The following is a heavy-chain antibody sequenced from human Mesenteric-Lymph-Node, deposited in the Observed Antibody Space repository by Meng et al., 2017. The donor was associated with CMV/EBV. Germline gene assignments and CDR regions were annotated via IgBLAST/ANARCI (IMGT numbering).Heavy chain of an antibody. CDR2: IKSKAADGTT. CDR1: GFGFSNAW. J-gene: IGHJ4*02. CDR3: TTRDLG. Sequence: LRLSCAAYGFGFSNAWMNWVRQAPRNGQEWVGRIKSKAADGTTDYAAPESDRFTISRDDSKNTVYLQRNSLKTKDTAVYYCTTRDLGWGQGTLVTVSS. V-gene: IGHV3-15*07. D-gene: IGHD2-21*02.